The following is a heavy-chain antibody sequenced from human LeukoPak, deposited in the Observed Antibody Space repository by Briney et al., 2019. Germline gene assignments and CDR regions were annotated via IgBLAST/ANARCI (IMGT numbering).Heavy chain of an antibody. CDR1: GFTFSNAW. J-gene: IGHJ5*02. V-gene: IGHV3-15*04. Sequence: KTGGSLRLSCAASGFTFSNAWMSWVRQAPGKGLEWVGRIESKTDGGTTDYAAPVKGRFTISRDDSKNTLYLQMNSLKTEDTAVYYCTTPVWFDPWGQGTLVTVSS. CDR3: TTPVWFDP. CDR2: IESKTDGGTT.